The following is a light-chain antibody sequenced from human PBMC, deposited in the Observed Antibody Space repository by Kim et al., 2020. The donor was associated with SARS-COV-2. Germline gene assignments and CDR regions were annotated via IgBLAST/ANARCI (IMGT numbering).Light chain of an antibody. V-gene: IGLV3-1*01. CDR1: KLGDKY. CDR2: QDS. CDR3: QAWDSSTAVV. J-gene: IGLJ2*01. Sequence: SYELTQPPSVSVSPGQTASITCSGDKLGDKYACWYQQKPGQSPVLVIYQDSKRPSGIPERFSGSNSGNTAPLTISGTQAMDEADYYCQAWDSSTAVVFGG.